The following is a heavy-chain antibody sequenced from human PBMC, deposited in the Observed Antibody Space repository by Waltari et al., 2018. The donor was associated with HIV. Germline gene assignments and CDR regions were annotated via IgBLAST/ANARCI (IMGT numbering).Heavy chain of an antibody. V-gene: IGHV3-23*01. J-gene: IGHJ4*02. CDR1: GFTFSSYA. CDR2: ISGSGGST. D-gene: IGHD6-19*01. Sequence: EVQLLESGGGLVQPGGSLRLSCAASGFTFSSYAMSWVRQAPGKGLEWVSAISGSGGSTYYADSVKGRFTISRDNSKNTLYLQMNSLRAEDTAVYYCAKDVSQQWLPPFPFDYWGQGTLVTVSS. CDR3: AKDVSQQWLPPFPFDY.